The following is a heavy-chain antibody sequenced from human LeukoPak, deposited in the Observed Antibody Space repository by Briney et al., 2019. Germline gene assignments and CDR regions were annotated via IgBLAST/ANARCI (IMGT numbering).Heavy chain of an antibody. CDR3: AKRIQSAMATGY. Sequence: GGSLRLSCAASGFTLFTYWMSWVRQAPGKGLEWVANIKQDGSAKYYVDSVAGRFTISRDNAKNSLYLQMNSLRAEDTAVYYCAKRIQSAMATGYWGQGTLVTVSS. V-gene: IGHV3-7*03. CDR2: IKQDGSAK. J-gene: IGHJ4*02. D-gene: IGHD5-18*01. CDR1: GFTLFTYW.